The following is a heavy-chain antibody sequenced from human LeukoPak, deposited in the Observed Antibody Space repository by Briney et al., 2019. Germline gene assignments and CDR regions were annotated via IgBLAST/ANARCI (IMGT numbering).Heavy chain of an antibody. Sequence: GASVKVSCKASGGTFSSYAISWVRQAPGQGLEWMGGIIPIFGTANYAQKFQGRVTITADESTSTAYMELSSLRSEDTAVYYCAIQYNWNDVPYYYYYMDVWGKGTTVTISS. D-gene: IGHD1-1*01. V-gene: IGHV1-69*01. CDR2: IIPIFGTA. J-gene: IGHJ6*03. CDR1: GGTFSSYA. CDR3: AIQYNWNDVPYYYYYMDV.